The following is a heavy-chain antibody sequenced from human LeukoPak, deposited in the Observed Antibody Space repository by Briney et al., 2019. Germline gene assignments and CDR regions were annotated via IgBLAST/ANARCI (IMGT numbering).Heavy chain of an antibody. CDR2: ISYDGSNK. Sequence: GGSLRLSCAASGFTFSSYGMHWVRQAPGKGLEWVAVISYDGSNKYYADSVKGRFTISRDNSKNTLYLQMNSLRAEDTAVYYCAKDLSSSWYEDGTDVWGQGTTVTVSS. D-gene: IGHD6-13*01. CDR1: GFTFSSYG. V-gene: IGHV3-30*18. J-gene: IGHJ6*02. CDR3: AKDLSSSWYEDGTDV.